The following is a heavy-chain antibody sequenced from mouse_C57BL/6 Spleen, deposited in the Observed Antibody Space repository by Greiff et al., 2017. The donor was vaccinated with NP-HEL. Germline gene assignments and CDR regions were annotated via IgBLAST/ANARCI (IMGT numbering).Heavy chain of an antibody. V-gene: IGHV1-50*01. D-gene: IGHD1-1*01. CDR3: ARRGSNPYYYAMDY. CDR1: GYTFTSYW. Sequence: QVQLQQPGAELVKPGASVKLSCKASGYTFTSYWMQWVKQRPGQGLEWIGEIDPSDSYTNYNQKFKGKATLTVDTSSSTAYMQLSSLTSEDSAVYYWARRGSNPYYYAMDYWGQGTSVTVSS. J-gene: IGHJ4*01. CDR2: IDPSDSYT.